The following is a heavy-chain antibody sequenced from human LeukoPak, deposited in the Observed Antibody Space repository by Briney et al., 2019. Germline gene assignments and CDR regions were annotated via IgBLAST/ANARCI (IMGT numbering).Heavy chain of an antibody. V-gene: IGHV3-7*01. CDR1: GFTFSSYW. D-gene: IGHD1-20*01. Sequence: GGSLRLSCAAPGFTFSSYWMSWVRQAPGKGLEWVANIKQDGSEKYYVDSVKGRFTISRDNAKNSLYLQMNSLRAEDTAVYYCARWVPGYNWNRGRYYFDYWGQGTLVTVSS. CDR3: ARWVPGYNWNRGRYYFDY. CDR2: IKQDGSEK. J-gene: IGHJ4*02.